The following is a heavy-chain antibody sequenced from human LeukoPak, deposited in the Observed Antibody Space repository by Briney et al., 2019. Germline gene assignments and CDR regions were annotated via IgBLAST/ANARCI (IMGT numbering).Heavy chain of an antibody. D-gene: IGHD2-2*02. CDR1: GFTVSSNY. J-gene: IGHJ4*02. V-gene: IGHV3-53*01. CDR2: IYSGGST. CDR3: ARGQGAAIQGYFDY. Sequence: GGSLRLSCAASGFTVSSNYMSWVRQAPGKGLEWVSVIYSGGSTYFADSVKGRFTVSRDNSKNTLYLQMTNLRAEDTAVYYCARGQGAAIQGYFDYWGQGTLVTVSS.